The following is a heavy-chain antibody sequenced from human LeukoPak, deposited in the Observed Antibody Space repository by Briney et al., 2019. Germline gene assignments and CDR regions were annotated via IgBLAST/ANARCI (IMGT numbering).Heavy chain of an antibody. V-gene: IGHV4-38-2*02. J-gene: IGHJ6*03. CDR3: ARVLRYCSGGNCYSGGLGYMDV. D-gene: IGHD2-15*01. CDR1: AYSISSGYY. CDR2: IYHSGST. Sequence: SETLSLTCTVSAYSISSGYYWGWIRQSPGKGLEWIGSIYHSGSTYYNPSLKSRVTISVDTSKNQFSLKLSSVIASDTAVYYCARVLRYCSGGNCYSGGLGYMDVWGKGTTVTISS.